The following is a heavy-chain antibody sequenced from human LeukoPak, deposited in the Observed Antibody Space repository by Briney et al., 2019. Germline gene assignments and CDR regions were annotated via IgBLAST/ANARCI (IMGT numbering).Heavy chain of an antibody. D-gene: IGHD3-22*01. V-gene: IGHV4-4*02. Sequence: SETLSLTCAVSGGSISSSNWWSWVRQPPGKGLEWIGEIYHSGSTNYNPSLKSRVTLSVDKSKNQFSLKLSSVTAADTAVYYCARVDYYDSSGYYLLDYWGQGTLVTVSS. CDR2: IYHSGST. J-gene: IGHJ4*02. CDR3: ARVDYYDSSGYYLLDY. CDR1: GGSISSSNW.